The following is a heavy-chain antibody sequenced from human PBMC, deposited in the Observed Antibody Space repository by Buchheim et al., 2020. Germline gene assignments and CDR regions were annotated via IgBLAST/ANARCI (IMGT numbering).Heavy chain of an antibody. CDR1: GFIFSNYW. CDR2: IKYDGSEK. Sequence: EVQLVESGGGLVQSGGSLTLSCAVSGFIFSNYWMDWVRQAPGKGLEWVANIKYDGSEKYYVDSVKGRFTISRDTAKNSLYLQMNRLRAEDTAVYYCARALNYWGQGTL. V-gene: IGHV3-7*01. CDR3: ARALNY. J-gene: IGHJ4*02.